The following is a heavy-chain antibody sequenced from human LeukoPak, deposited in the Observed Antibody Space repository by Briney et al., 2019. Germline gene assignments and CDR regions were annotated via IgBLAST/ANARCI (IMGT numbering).Heavy chain of an antibody. Sequence: GGSLRLSCAASGFTFSSYAVTWVRQTPGKGLEWVSAISGSGGSTYYADSVKGRFTISRDNSKNTLYLQMNSLRAEDTAVYYCAKQSYDSSGYDFDYWGQGTLVTVSS. CDR1: GFTFSSYA. CDR3: AKQSYDSSGYDFDY. V-gene: IGHV3-23*01. CDR2: ISGSGGST. D-gene: IGHD3-22*01. J-gene: IGHJ4*02.